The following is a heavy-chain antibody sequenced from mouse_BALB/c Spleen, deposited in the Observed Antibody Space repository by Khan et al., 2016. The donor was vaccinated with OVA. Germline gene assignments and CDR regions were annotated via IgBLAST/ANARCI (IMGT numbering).Heavy chain of an antibody. CDR2: ISYSGSN. CDR1: GYSITSGYG. CDR3: ARTARIKY. D-gene: IGHD1-2*01. Sequence: EVQLQESGPGLVTPSQSLSLTCTVTGYSITSGYGWNWIRQFPGNKLEWMGYISYSGSNNYNPSLTSLIFINRDTSKHQFFLLLNSVTTEDTATYYCARTARIKYWGQGSTLTVSS. J-gene: IGHJ2*01. V-gene: IGHV3-2*02.